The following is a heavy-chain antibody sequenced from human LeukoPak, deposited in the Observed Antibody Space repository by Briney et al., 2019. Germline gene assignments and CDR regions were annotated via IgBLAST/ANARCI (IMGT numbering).Heavy chain of an antibody. D-gene: IGHD3-16*01. CDR3: AKRGAYPNWFDP. V-gene: IGHV3-23*01. CDR2: ITGSGFST. CDR1: GFTFNNHA. J-gene: IGHJ5*02. Sequence: SGGSLRLSCAASGFTFNNHAMSWVRQAPGKGLEWVSGITGSGFSTYYADSLKGRFTISRDNSKNTLYLQMNSLRAEDTAVYYCAKRGAYPNWFDPWGQGTLVTVSS.